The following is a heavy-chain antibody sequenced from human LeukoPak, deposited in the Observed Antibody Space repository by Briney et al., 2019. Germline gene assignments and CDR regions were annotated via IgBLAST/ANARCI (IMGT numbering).Heavy chain of an antibody. CDR2: IYYSGST. CDR3: ARRGGSYDAFDI. CDR1: GGSISSYY. Sequence: PSQTLSLTCTVSGGSISSYYWSWIRQPPGKGLEWIGYIYYSGSTNYNPSLKSRVTISVDTSKNQFSLKLSSVTAADTAVYYCARRGGSYDAFDIWGQGTMVTVSS. D-gene: IGHD1-26*01. J-gene: IGHJ3*02. V-gene: IGHV4-59*01.